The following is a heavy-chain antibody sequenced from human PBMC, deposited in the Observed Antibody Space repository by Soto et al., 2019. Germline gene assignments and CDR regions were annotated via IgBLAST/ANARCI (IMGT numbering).Heavy chain of an antibody. J-gene: IGHJ6*02. CDR3: ARFMHSSSYGGYYYYGMDV. Sequence: SQTLSLTCVISGDSVSSNSAAWNWIRQSPSRGLEWLGRTYYRSKWYNDYAVSVKSRITINPDTSKNQFSLQLNPVTPEDTAVYYCARFMHSSSYGGYYYYGMDVWGQGTTVTVSS. D-gene: IGHD6-6*01. CDR2: TYYRSKWYN. V-gene: IGHV6-1*01. CDR1: GDSVSSNSAA.